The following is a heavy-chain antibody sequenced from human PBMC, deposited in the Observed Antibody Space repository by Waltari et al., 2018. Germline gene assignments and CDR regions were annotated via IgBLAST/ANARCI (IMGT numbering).Heavy chain of an antibody. Sequence: QVQLQESGPGLVKPSQTLSLTCTVSGGSIRRGGSYWSWIRQPPGKGLEWIGYIYYSGSTYYNPSLKSRVTISVDTSKNQFSLKLSSVTAADTAVYYCARDYGHQRNYYGMDVWGQGTTVTVSS. J-gene: IGHJ6*02. V-gene: IGHV4-31*03. CDR2: IYYSGST. CDR3: ARDYGHQRNYYGMDV. D-gene: IGHD3-10*01. CDR1: GGSIRRGGSY.